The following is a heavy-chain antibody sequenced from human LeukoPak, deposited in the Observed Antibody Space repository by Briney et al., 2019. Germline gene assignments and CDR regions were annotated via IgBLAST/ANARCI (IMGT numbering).Heavy chain of an antibody. CDR3: ARGSWGNLTTYYFDY. Sequence: SETLSLTCAVYGGSFSGYYWSWIRQPPGKGLEWIGEINHSGSTNYNPSLKSRVTISVDTSKNQFSLKLSSVTAADTAVYCCARGSWGNLTTYYFDYWGQGTLVTVSS. CDR2: INHSGST. V-gene: IGHV4-34*01. D-gene: IGHD1-1*01. J-gene: IGHJ4*02. CDR1: GGSFSGYY.